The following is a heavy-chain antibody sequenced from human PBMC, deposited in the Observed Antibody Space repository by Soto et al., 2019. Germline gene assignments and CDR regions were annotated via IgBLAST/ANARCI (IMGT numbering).Heavy chain of an antibody. CDR2: VYHTGNT. CDR1: GGSISSANW. Sequence: QVHLQESGPGLVKPSGTLSLTCAVSGGSISSANWWGWVRQPPGKGLEWIGEVYHTGNTNYNPSLKSRVTTSVDKSKTQFSPNLTSVTAADTALYYCASLDSNSWFDPWGQGTLVTVSS. D-gene: IGHD1-1*01. V-gene: IGHV4-4*02. CDR3: ASLDSNSWFDP. J-gene: IGHJ5*02.